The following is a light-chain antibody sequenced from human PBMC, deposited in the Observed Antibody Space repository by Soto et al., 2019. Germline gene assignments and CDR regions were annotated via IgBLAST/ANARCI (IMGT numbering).Light chain of an antibody. CDR2: GAS. V-gene: IGKV3-15*01. CDR1: QSVTSN. J-gene: IGKJ1*01. Sequence: IVTTQAPASLFVSPGERANLSCRASQSVTSNLAWYQQKPGQAPRLLVYGASTRATGIPARFSGSGSGTEFTLTISSLQSEDFATYYCQQLNSYPPTFGQGTKV. CDR3: QQLNSYPPT.